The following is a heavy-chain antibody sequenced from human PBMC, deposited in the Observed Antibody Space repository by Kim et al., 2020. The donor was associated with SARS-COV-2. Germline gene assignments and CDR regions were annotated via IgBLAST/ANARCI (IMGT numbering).Heavy chain of an antibody. CDR3: ARGVDLHY. CDR1: GFTFSTYW. Sequence: GGSLRLSCAASGFTFSTYWMSWVRQAPGKGLEWVANMNQEGSEKYYVDSVKGRFAISRDNAKNSLYLQMNSLRAEDTAVYCCARGVDLHYWGQGTLLTVS. V-gene: IGHV3-7*04. J-gene: IGHJ4*02. D-gene: IGHD3-9*01. CDR2: MNQEGSEK.